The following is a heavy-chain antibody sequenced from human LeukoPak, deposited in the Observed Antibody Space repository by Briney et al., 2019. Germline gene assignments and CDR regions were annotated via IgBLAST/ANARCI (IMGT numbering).Heavy chain of an antibody. Sequence: SVKVSCKASGYTFTSYGISWVRQAPGQGLEWMGGIIPIFGTANYAQKFQGRVTMTRDTSTSTVYMELSSLRSEDTAVYYCARDHYYYDSSGYWFDYWGQGTLVTVSS. V-gene: IGHV1-69*05. J-gene: IGHJ4*02. CDR2: IIPIFGTA. D-gene: IGHD3-22*01. CDR3: ARDHYYYDSSGYWFDY. CDR1: GYTFTSYG.